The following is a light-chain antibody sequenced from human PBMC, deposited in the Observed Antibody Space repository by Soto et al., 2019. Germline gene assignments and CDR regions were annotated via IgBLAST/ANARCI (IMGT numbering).Light chain of an antibody. CDR1: SSDVGGYHY. Sequence: QSALTQPPSAYGSHGQSVTISCTGTSSDVGGYHYVSWYQQHPGKAPKLMIYEVSKRPSGVPDRFSGSKSGNTASLTVSGLQAEDEADYYCSSYAGSNNLVFGGGTKLTVL. V-gene: IGLV2-8*01. CDR3: SSYAGSNNLV. J-gene: IGLJ2*01. CDR2: EVS.